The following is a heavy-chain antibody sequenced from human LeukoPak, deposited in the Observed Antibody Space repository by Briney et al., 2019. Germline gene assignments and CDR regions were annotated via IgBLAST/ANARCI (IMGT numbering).Heavy chain of an antibody. Sequence: ASVKVSCKASGGTFSSYAISWVRQAPGQGLEWMGGIIPIFGTANYAQKFQGRVTITADKSTSTAYMELNSLRAEDTAVYYCARRAGAYSYPYDYWGQGTLVTVSS. CDR2: IIPIFGTA. J-gene: IGHJ4*02. D-gene: IGHD4/OR15-4a*01. CDR3: ARRAGAYSYPYDY. CDR1: GGTFSSYA. V-gene: IGHV1-69*06.